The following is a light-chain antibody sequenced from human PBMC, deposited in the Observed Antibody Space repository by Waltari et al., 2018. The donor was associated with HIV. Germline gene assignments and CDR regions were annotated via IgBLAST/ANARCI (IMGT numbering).Light chain of an antibody. CDR3: ATWDDTMSVV. CDR2: HND. J-gene: IGLJ2*01. V-gene: IGLV1-44*01. CDR1: PSNIGCNS. Sequence: SLLTQPPSVSGAPGQRVNISCSGGPSNIGCNSVNWYRQLPGTAPILLIYHNDQRPSSVPDRVPGSKSATSASRVISGLQSDDEADYYCATWDDTMSVVLGGGTRLTVL.